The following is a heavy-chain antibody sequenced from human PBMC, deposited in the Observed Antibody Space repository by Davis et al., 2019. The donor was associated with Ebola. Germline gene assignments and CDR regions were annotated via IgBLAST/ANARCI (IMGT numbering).Heavy chain of an antibody. Sequence: PGGSLRLSCAASGFTFSSYEMNWVRQAPGKGLEWVSYISSSGSTIYYADSVKGRFTISRDNAKNSLYLQMNSLRAEDTAVYYCARYEYGGNSVGAFDIWGQGTMVTVSS. D-gene: IGHD4-23*01. CDR1: GFTFSSYE. CDR3: ARYEYGGNSVGAFDI. J-gene: IGHJ3*02. CDR2: ISSSGSTI. V-gene: IGHV3-48*03.